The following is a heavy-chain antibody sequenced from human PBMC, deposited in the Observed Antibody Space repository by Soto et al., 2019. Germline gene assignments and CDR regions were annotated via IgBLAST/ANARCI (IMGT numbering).Heavy chain of an antibody. Sequence: EVQLAESGGGLVKPGGSLRLSCAASGFTFSDYSMNWVRQAPGKGLEWVSSVSTSSTYIYYADSVQGRFTISRDDAKKSLYLQMHXXXXXXXXLXXXXXXXXRXERYHYYGMDVWGQGTTVTVSS. J-gene: IGHJ6*02. CDR1: GFTFSDYS. V-gene: IGHV3-21*01. CDR2: VSTSSTYI. CDR3: XXXXXRXERYHYYGMDV.